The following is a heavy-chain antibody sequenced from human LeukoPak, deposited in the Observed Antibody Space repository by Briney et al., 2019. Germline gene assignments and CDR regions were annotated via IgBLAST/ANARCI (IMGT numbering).Heavy chain of an antibody. CDR2: IYHSGST. CDR1: GYSISSGYY. J-gene: IGHJ3*02. D-gene: IGHD4-17*01. CDR3: ARRTVTTNADAFDI. V-gene: IGHV4-38-2*01. Sequence: PSETLSLTCAVSGYSISSGYYWGWIRQPPGKGLEWIGSIYHSGSTYYNPSLKSRVTISVDTSENQFSLKLSSVTAADTAVYYCARRTVTTNADAFDIWGQGTMVTVSS.